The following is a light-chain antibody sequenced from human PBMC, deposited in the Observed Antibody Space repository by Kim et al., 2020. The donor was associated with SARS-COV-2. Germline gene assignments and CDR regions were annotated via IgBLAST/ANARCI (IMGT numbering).Light chain of an antibody. CDR3: QQYDNLPIT. CDR2: DAS. CDR1: QGIGDS. J-gene: IGKJ5*01. V-gene: IGKV1-33*01. Sequence: DIQMTQSPSSLSASVGDRVTITCQASQGIGDSLNWYQQKPGKAPKLLIYDASNLETGVPSRFSGRGSGTYFSFTISSLQSEDIATYYCQQYDNLPITFGQGTRLEIK.